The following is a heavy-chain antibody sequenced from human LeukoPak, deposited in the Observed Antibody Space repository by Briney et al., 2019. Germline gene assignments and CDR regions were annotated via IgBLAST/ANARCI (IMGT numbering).Heavy chain of an antibody. CDR3: ARGSAANSDY. Sequence: SETLSLTCTVSGGSISSYYWSWIRQPPGKGLEWIGYIYYSGSTNYNPSLKSRVTISVDTSKNQFSLKLSSVTAADTAVYYRARGSAANSDYWGQGTLVTVSS. D-gene: IGHD2-2*01. CDR2: IYYSGST. CDR1: GGSISSYY. V-gene: IGHV4-59*01. J-gene: IGHJ4*02.